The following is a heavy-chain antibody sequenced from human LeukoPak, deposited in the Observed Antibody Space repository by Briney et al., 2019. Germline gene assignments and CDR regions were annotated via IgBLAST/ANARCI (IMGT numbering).Heavy chain of an antibody. CDR3: AKDRDGTWELRFDY. CDR2: IWYDGSNK. V-gene: IGHV3-33*06. Sequence: PGRSLRLSCAASGFTFSSYGMHWVRQAPGKGLEWVAVIWYDGSNKYYADSVKGRFTISRDNSKNTLYLQMNSLRAEDTAVYYCAKDRDGTWELRFDYWGQGTLVTVSS. J-gene: IGHJ4*02. CDR1: GFTFSSYG. D-gene: IGHD1-26*01.